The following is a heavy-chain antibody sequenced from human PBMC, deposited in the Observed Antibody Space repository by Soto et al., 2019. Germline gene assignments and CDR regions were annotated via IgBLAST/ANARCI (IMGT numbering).Heavy chain of an antibody. J-gene: IGHJ4*02. CDR1: GYTLTELS. CDR3: ATVVYPGRYYFDY. V-gene: IGHV1-24*01. CDR2: FDPEDGET. Sequence: GTSVKVSCTVSGYTLTELSMHWVRQAPGKGLEWMGGFDPEDGETIYAQKFQGRVTMTEDTSTDTAYMELSSLRSEDTAVYYCATVVYPGRYYFDYWGQGTLVTVSS.